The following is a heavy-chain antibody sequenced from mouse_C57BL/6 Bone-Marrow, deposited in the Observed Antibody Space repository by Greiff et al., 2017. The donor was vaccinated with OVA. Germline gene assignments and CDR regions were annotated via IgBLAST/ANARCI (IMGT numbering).Heavy chain of an antibody. Sequence: QVQLQQSGAELARPGASVKLSCKASGYTFTSYGISWVKQRTGQGLEWIGEIDPSDSYTNYNQKFKGKSTLTVDKSSSTAYMQLSSLTSEDSAVYYCARRGWLLLDYWGQGTTLTVSS. CDR1: GYTFTSYG. V-gene: IGHV1-69*01. CDR2: IDPSDSYT. J-gene: IGHJ2*01. D-gene: IGHD2-3*01. CDR3: ARRGWLLLDY.